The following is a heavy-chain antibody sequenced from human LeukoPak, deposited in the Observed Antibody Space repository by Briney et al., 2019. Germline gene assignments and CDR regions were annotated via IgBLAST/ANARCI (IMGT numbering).Heavy chain of an antibody. J-gene: IGHJ4*02. V-gene: IGHV4-59*12. Sequence: SETLSLTCTVSGGSISSYYWSWIRQPPGKGLEWIGYIYHSGSTYYNPSLKSRVTISVDRSKNQFSLRLSSVTAAGTAVYYCARASDSYYFDYWGQGTLVTVSS. CDR1: GGSISSYY. CDR3: ARASDSYYFDY. CDR2: IYHSGST. D-gene: IGHD6-6*01.